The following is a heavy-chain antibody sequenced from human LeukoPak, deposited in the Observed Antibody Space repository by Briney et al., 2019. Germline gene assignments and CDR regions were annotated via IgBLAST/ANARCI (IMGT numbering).Heavy chain of an antibody. CDR3: PRATNDYYYYYMDV. J-gene: IGHJ6*03. V-gene: IGHV3-30*02. Sequence: GGSLRLSCAASGFIFSTYAMDWVRQAPGKGLEWVAFIRYDGSNKYYADSVKGRFTISRDNSKNTLYLQMNSLRAEDTAVYYCPRATNDYYYYYMDVWGKGTTVTISS. CDR1: GFIFSTYA. CDR2: IRYDGSNK.